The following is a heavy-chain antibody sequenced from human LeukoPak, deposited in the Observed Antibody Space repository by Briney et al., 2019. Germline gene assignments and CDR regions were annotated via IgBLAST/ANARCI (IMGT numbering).Heavy chain of an antibody. D-gene: IGHD3-16*02. CDR2: IFYSGTT. V-gene: IGHV4-59*01. Sequence: PSETLSLTCSVSGGSFTNFYWSWVRQTPEKGLEWIGYIFYSGTTNYNPSLQSRVTISLDTSKKQFSLKLSSVTAADTAIYYCARSDTYGGVIAFDAFDIWGQGTMVTVSS. CDR3: ARSDTYGGVIAFDAFDI. J-gene: IGHJ3*02. CDR1: GGSFTNFY.